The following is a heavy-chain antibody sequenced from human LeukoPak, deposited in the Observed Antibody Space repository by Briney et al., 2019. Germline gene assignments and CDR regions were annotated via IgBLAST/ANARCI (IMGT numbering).Heavy chain of an antibody. CDR1: GGSISSYY. V-gene: IGHV4-4*07. CDR3: ARSLAGPWSGYFFDY. D-gene: IGHD3-3*01. Sequence: PSETLSLTCTVSGGSISSYYWSWIRQPAGKGLEWIGRIYTSGSTNYNPSLKSRVTISVDTSKNQFSLKLSSVTAADTAVYYCARSLAGPWSGYFFDYWGQGTLVTVSS. CDR2: IYTSGST. J-gene: IGHJ4*02.